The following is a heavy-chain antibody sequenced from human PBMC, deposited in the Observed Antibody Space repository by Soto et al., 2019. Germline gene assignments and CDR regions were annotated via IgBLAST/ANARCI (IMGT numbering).Heavy chain of an antibody. D-gene: IGHD3-10*01. CDR1: GGTFSSYA. J-gene: IGHJ5*02. CDR2: IIPIFGTA. V-gene: IGHV1-69*06. CDR3: ARVRYYYGSGSKTNWFDP. Sequence: QVQLVQSGAEVKKPGSSVKVSCKASGGTFSSYAISWVRQAPGQGLEWMGGIIPIFGTANYAQKFQGRVTMTRNTSISTAYMELSSLRSEDTAVYYCARVRYYYGSGSKTNWFDPWGQGTLVTVSS.